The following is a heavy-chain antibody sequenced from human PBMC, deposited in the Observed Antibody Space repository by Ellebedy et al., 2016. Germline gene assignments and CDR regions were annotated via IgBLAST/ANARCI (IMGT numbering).Heavy chain of an antibody. Sequence: GESLKISCVASGFTFGRYWMHWVRQAPGNKLVWVSRIKSDGSSTTYADSVKGRFTTSRDNARNTLYLQMNSLRGEDTAVYFCARDRGDYSISGPWGRGTLVTVSS. CDR2: IKSDGSST. CDR3: ARDRGDYSISGP. J-gene: IGHJ5*02. D-gene: IGHD4-11*01. CDR1: GFTFGRYW. V-gene: IGHV3-74*01.